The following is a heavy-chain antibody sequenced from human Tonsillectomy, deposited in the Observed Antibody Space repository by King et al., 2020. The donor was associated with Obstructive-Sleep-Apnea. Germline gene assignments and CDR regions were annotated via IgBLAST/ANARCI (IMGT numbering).Heavy chain of an antibody. CDR1: GGTFSSYA. D-gene: IGHD3-10*01. Sequence: QLVQSGAEVKKPGSSVKVSCKASGGTFSSYAISWVRQAPGQGLEWMGGIIPIFGTANYAQKFQGRVTITADESTSTAYMELSSLRSEDTAGYYCARDPLNHYYGSGSSTMDVWGQGTTVTVSS. J-gene: IGHJ6*02. CDR3: ARDPLNHYYGSGSSTMDV. V-gene: IGHV1-69*01. CDR2: IIPIFGTA.